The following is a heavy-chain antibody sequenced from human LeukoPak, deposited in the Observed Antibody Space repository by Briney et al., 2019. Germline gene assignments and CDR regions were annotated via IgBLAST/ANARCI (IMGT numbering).Heavy chain of an antibody. CDR2: ISYDGSNK. CDR3: AKDTAPYYSIFDY. D-gene: IGHD3-10*01. J-gene: IGHJ4*02. CDR1: GFTFSSYG. Sequence: PGGSLRLSCAASGFTFSSYGMHWVRQAPGKGPEWVAVISYDGSNKNCADSVRGRFTISRDNSKNTLFLQMNSLRPEDTAVYYCAKDTAPYYSIFDYWGQGTLVTVSS. V-gene: IGHV3-30*18.